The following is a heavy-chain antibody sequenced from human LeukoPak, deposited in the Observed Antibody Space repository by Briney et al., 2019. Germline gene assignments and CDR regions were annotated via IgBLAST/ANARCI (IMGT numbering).Heavy chain of an antibody. V-gene: IGHV3-66*01. CDR1: GFTVSNNY. Sequence: GGSLRLSCAASGFTVSNNYMSWVRQAPGKGLEWVSVIYSGGNTYYADSVKGRFTISRDNSKNTLYLQMNSLRAEDTAVYYCASDAYDYVLGYWGQGTLVTVSS. CDR3: ASDAYDYVLGY. CDR2: IYSGGNT. J-gene: IGHJ4*02. D-gene: IGHD5-12*01.